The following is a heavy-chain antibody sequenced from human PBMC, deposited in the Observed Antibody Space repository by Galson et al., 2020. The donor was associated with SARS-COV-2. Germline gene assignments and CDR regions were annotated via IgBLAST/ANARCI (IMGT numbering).Heavy chain of an antibody. J-gene: IGHJ4*02. D-gene: IGHD6-19*01. Sequence: ASVKVSCKVSGYSLSELSMHWVRLSPGKRFEWMGGVDPEDGEPVYSHKFQGRLTLTGDTSRDTAYMQLSSLSPDDTAVNYCETLGPTVADYVFDYWGQGTLLTVSS. CDR3: ETLGPTVADYVFDY. CDR1: GYSLSELS. V-gene: IGHV1-24*01. CDR2: VDPEDGEP.